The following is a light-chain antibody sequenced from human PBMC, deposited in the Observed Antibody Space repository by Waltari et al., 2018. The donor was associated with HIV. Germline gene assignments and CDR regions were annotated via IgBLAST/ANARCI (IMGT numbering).Light chain of an antibody. V-gene: IGKV3-15*01. CDR3: QQYNNWPRT. J-gene: IGKJ2*01. CDR1: QSVSSN. Sequence: EIVMTQSPVTLSVSPGERATLSCRASQSVSSNLAWYQQKPGQAPRLLISGASTRATGIPASVSGIGSGTEFTLTISSLQSEDFAVYYCQQYNNWPRTFGQGTKLEIK. CDR2: GAS.